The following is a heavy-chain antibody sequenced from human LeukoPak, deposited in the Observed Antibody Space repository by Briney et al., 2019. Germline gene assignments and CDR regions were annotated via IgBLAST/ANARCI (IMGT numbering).Heavy chain of an antibody. J-gene: IGHJ3*02. CDR2: IIPIFGTA. V-gene: IGHV1-69*05. Sequence: GASVKVSCKASGGTFSSYAISWVRQAPGQGLEWMGGIIPIFGTANYAQKFQGRVTITTDESTSTAYMELSSLRSEDTAVYYCARDPGSSSSIGAFDIWGQGTMVTVSS. CDR1: GGTFSSYA. D-gene: IGHD6-6*01. CDR3: ARDPGSSSSIGAFDI.